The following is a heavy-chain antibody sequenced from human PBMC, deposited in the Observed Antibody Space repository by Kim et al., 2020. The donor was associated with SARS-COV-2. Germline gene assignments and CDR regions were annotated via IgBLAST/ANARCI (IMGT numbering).Heavy chain of an antibody. CDR3: ARRYSSSWDPMGYNWFDP. Sequence: SETLSLTCTVSGGSISSSSYYWGWIRQPPGKGLEWIGSIYYSGSTYYNPSLKSRVTISVGTSKNQFSLKLSSVTAGDTAVYYCARRYSSSWDPMGYNWFDPWGQGTLVTVSS. D-gene: IGHD6-13*01. CDR2: IYYSGST. CDR1: GGSISSSSYY. V-gene: IGHV4-39*01. J-gene: IGHJ5*02.